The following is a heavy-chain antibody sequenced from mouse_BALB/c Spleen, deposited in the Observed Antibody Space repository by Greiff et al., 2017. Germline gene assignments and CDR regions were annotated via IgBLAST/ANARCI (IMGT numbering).Heavy chain of an antibody. CDR2: ISDGGSYT. CDR1: GFTFSDYY. Sequence: EVQLQASGGGLVKPGGSLKLSCAASGFTFSDYYMYWVRQTPEKRLEWVATISDGGSYTYYPDSVKGRFTISRDNAKNNLYLQMSSLKSEDTAMYYCARGAAYYGNYGFNYYAMDYWGQGTSVTVSS. D-gene: IGHD2-10*01. CDR3: ARGAAYYGNYGFNYYAMDY. V-gene: IGHV5-4*02. J-gene: IGHJ4*01.